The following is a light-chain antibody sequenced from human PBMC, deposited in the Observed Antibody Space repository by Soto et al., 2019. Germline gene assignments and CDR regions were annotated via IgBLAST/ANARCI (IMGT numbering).Light chain of an antibody. J-gene: IGKJ3*01. CDR1: QSINSCY. CDR2: GAA. CDR3: QQFGSSPGFT. Sequence: EIVLTQSPGTLSLSPGERATLSCRASQSINSCYLAWYQQKPGQAPRLLLYGAASRATGIPDRFSGSGSGTDFTLTISRLEPEEFAVYYCQQFGSSPGFTFGPGTKVDIK. V-gene: IGKV3-20*01.